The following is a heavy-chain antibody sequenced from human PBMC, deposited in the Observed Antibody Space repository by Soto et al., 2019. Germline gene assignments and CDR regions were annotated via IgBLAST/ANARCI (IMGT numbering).Heavy chain of an antibody. CDR3: AKADVGVLLYGSGSSLDV. D-gene: IGHD3-10*01. J-gene: IGHJ6*04. CDR2: ISGSGGST. Sequence: GGSLRLSCAASGFTFSSYAMSWVRQAPGKGLEWVSAISGSGGSTYYADSVKGRFTISRDNSKNTLYLQMNSLRAEDTAVYYCAKADVGVLLYGSGSSLDVWGKGTTVTVSS. V-gene: IGHV3-23*01. CDR1: GFTFSSYA.